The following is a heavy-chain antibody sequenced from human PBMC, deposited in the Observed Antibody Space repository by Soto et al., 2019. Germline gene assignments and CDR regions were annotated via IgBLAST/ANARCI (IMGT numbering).Heavy chain of an antibody. Sequence: SETLSLTCTVSGGSISSYYWSWIRQPPGKGLEWIGYIYYSGSTNYNPSLKSRVTISVDTSKNQFSLKLSSVTAADTAVYYCARDVSIAASYDYGMDVCGQGTTVTVSS. J-gene: IGHJ6*02. CDR1: GGSISSYY. CDR2: IYYSGST. D-gene: IGHD6-6*01. V-gene: IGHV4-59*01. CDR3: ARDVSIAASYDYGMDV.